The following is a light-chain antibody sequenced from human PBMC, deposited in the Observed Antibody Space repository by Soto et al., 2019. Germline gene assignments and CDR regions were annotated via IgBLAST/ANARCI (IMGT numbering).Light chain of an antibody. J-gene: IGKJ4*01. CDR2: EAS. CDR3: QQRSNWPPLT. V-gene: IGKV3-11*01. Sequence: EIVLTQSPATLSLSPRERATLSCRASQSVSNYLAWYQQKPGQAPRLLVYEASIRAIGIPARFTGSGSGTDFTLTISSLEPEDFAVYYCQQRSNWPPLTFGGGNKVEI. CDR1: QSVSNY.